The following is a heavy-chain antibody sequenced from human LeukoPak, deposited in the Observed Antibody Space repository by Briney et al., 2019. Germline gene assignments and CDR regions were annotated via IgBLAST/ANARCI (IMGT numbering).Heavy chain of an antibody. V-gene: IGHV1-2*02. CDR3: ARTYDRKLELRSSAFDY. Sequence: ASVKVSCKASGYTFTGYYMHWVRQAPGQGLEWMGWINPNSGGTNYAQKFQGRVTMTRETSISTAYMELSRMRSDDTAVYYCARTYDRKLELRSSAFDYWGQGTLVTVSS. D-gene: IGHD1-7*01. CDR1: GYTFTGYY. J-gene: IGHJ4*02. CDR2: INPNSGGT.